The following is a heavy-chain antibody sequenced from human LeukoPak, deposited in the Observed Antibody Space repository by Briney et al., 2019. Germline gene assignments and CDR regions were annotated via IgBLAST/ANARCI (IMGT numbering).Heavy chain of an antibody. D-gene: IGHD3-3*01. J-gene: IGHJ4*02. CDR3: AKAGDFWSGWSEY. CDR2: ISGSGGST. CDR1: GFTFSSYA. Sequence: PGGSLRLSCAVSGFTFSSYAMSWVRQAPGKGLEWVSAISGSGGSTYYADSVKGRFTISRDNSKNTLYLQMNSLRAEDTAVYYCAKAGDFWSGWSEYWGQGTLVTVSS. V-gene: IGHV3-23*01.